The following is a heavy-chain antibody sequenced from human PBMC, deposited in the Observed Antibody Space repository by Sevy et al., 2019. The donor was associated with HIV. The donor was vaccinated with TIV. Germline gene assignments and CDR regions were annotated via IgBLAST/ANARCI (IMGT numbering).Heavy chain of an antibody. V-gene: IGHV3-33*01. Sequence: GGSLRLSCAASGFTFSNYGMHWVRQAPGKGLEGVAVIWNDGSNKYYADSVKGRFTISRDNSKNTLYLQMNSLRFEDTAVYFCARGGDFNDRSAKRDFDYWGQGTLVTVSS. CDR3: ARGGDFNDRSAKRDFDY. CDR1: GFTFSNYG. CDR2: IWNDGSNK. D-gene: IGHD3-22*01. J-gene: IGHJ4*02.